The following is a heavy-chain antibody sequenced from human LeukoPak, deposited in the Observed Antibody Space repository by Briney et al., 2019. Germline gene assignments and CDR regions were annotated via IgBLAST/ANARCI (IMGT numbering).Heavy chain of an antibody. Sequence: SDTLSLTCAVSGYSISNDYYWGWIRQPPGRGLEWIGHIYHSGSGYYNPSLKSRVAMSVDTSKNQFSLKLNSVTAADTAVYYCARHYGPWGQGTLVTVSS. CDR3: ARHYGP. D-gene: IGHD3-16*01. CDR2: IYHSGSG. V-gene: IGHV4-38-2*01. CDR1: GYSISNDYY. J-gene: IGHJ5*02.